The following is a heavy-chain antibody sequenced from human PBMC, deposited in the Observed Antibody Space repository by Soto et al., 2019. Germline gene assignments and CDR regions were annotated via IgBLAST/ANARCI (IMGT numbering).Heavy chain of an antibody. Sequence: PGGPLRLSCAASVFTFSSYGMHWVREAPGKGLEWVAVISYDGSNKYYADSVKGRFTISRDNSKNTLYLQMNSLRAEDTAVYYCAKDGLRLGELSLLSYYYYYGMDVWGQGTTVTVSS. D-gene: IGHD3-16*02. CDR3: AKDGLRLGELSLLSYYYYYGMDV. CDR2: ISYDGSNK. V-gene: IGHV3-30*18. J-gene: IGHJ6*02. CDR1: VFTFSSYG.